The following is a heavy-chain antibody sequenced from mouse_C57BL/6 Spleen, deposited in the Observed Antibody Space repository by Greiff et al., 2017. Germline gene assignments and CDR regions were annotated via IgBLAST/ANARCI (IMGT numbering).Heavy chain of an antibody. D-gene: IGHD4-1*01. CDR1: GYSITSGYY. J-gene: IGHJ2*01. CDR2: ISYDGSN. CDR3: AEERTSGTGFDY. Sequence: EVKLQESGPGLVKPSQSLSLTCSVTGYSITSGYYWNWIRQFPGNKLEWMGYISYDGSNNYNPSLQNRISITRDTSKNQFFLKLNSVTTEDTATYYCAEERTSGTGFDYWGQGTTLTVSS. V-gene: IGHV3-6*01.